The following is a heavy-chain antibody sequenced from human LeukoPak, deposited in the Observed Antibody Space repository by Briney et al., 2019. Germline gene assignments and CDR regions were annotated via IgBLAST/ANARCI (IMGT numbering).Heavy chain of an antibody. CDR2: LSSSSTQ. Sequence: PGGSLRLSCAASGFTFSTYNMNWVRQAPGEGLGWVSYLSSSSTQSYAASVKGRFTISRDNAKTSLYLKMTRLRDEDTAVYYCARPSLSTFHIWGPGTMVTVSS. CDR1: GFTFSTYN. V-gene: IGHV3-48*02. J-gene: IGHJ3*02. CDR3: ARPSLSTFHI.